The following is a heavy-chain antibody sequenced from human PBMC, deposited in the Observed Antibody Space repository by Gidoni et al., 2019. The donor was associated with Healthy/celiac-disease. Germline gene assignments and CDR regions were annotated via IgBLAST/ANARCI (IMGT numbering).Heavy chain of an antibody. V-gene: IGHV3-30-3*01. Sequence: QVQLVESGGGVVQPARSLILSCAASGFTFSSYAMHWVRQAPGKGLEWVAVISYDGSNKYYADSVKGRFTISRDNSKNTLYLQMNSLRAEDTAVYYCARDLRFPYYYMDVWGKGTTVTVSS. CDR1: GFTFSSYA. CDR2: ISYDGSNK. CDR3: ARDLRFPYYYMDV. J-gene: IGHJ6*03. D-gene: IGHD3-3*01.